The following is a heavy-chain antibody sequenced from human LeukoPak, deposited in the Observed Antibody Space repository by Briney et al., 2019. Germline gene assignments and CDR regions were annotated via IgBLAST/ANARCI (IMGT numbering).Heavy chain of an antibody. CDR1: GGSFSGYY. D-gene: IGHD4-17*01. V-gene: IGHV4-34*01. CDR2: INHSGST. CDR3: ASSTVTTSYAFDI. J-gene: IGHJ3*02. Sequence: SETLSLTCAVYGGSFSGYYWSWIRQPPGKGLESIGEINHSGSTNYNPSLKSRVTISVDTSKNQFSLKLSSVTAADTAVCYCASSTVTTSYAFDIWGQGTMVTVSS.